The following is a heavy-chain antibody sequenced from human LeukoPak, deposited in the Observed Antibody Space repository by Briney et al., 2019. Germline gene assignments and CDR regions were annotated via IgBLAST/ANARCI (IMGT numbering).Heavy chain of an antibody. CDR2: ISYDGSNK. CDR1: GSTFSSYA. J-gene: IGHJ4*02. CDR3: AKDSLRERIVGSTTRGVNDY. Sequence: PGGSLRLSCAASGSTFSSYAMHWVRQAPGKGLEWVAVISYDGSNKYYADSVKGRFTISRDNSKNTLYLQMNSLRGEDTAVYYCAKDSLRERIVGSTTRGVNDYWGQGTLVTVSS. D-gene: IGHD1-26*01. V-gene: IGHV3-30*04.